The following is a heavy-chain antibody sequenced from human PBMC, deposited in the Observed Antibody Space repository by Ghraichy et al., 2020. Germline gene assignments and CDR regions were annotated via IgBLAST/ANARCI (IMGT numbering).Heavy chain of an antibody. CDR3: ARGIEDWNYVGYYMDV. J-gene: IGHJ6*03. V-gene: IGHV4-31*03. CDR2: IYYSGST. D-gene: IGHD1-7*01. CDR1: GGSISSGGYY. Sequence: SETLSLTCTVSGGSISSGGYYWSWIRQHPGKGLEWIGYIYYSGSTYYNPSLKSRVTISVDTSKNQFSLKLSSVTAADTAVYYCARGIEDWNYVGYYMDVWGKGTTVTVSS.